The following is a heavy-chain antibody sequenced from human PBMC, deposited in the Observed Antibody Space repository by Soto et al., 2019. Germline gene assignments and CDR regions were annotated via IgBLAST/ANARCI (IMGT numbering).Heavy chain of an antibody. Sequence: SETLSLTCTVSGGSISSSSYYWGWIRQPPGKGLEWIGSIYYSGSTYYNPSLKSRVTISVDTSKNQFSLKLSSVTAADTAVYYCARAVMAQGSTNFDYWGQGTLVTVSS. CDR1: GGSISSSSYY. CDR2: IYYSGST. J-gene: IGHJ4*02. D-gene: IGHD2-2*01. CDR3: ARAVMAQGSTNFDY. V-gene: IGHV4-39*01.